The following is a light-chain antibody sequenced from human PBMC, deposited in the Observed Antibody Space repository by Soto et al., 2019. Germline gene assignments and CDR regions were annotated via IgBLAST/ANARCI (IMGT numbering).Light chain of an antibody. CDR3: QQYYSTLLT. CDR1: QSVLYSSNNKNY. J-gene: IGKJ4*01. CDR2: WAS. Sequence: DIVMTQSPDSLAVSLGERATINCKSSQSVLYSSNNKNYLDWYQQKPGQPPKLLIYWASTRECGVPDRFSGSGSGTDFTLTISSLQAEDVAVYYCQQYYSTLLTFGGGTKVEIK. V-gene: IGKV4-1*01.